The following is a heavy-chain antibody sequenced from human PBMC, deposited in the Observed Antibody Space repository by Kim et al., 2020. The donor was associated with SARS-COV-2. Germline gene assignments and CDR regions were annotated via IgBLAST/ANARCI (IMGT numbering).Heavy chain of an antibody. Sequence: GGSLRLSCAASGFTLSSYNLKWVRQAPGKGLEWVSSISSDGTFTSYGDSVKGRFTISRDNAKKSLYLDMHSLRAEDTAVYYCARDRTSHFRGVDVWGQGTTVTVSS. CDR1: GFTLSSYN. CDR2: ISSDGTFT. V-gene: IGHV3-21*01. CDR3: ARDRTSHFRGVDV. D-gene: IGHD2-2*01. J-gene: IGHJ6*02.